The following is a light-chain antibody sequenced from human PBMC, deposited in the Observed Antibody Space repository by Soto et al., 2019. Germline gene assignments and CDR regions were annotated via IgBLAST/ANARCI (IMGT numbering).Light chain of an antibody. CDR1: QSLLHTNGYHY. CDR2: LGT. CDR3: MQALQSWT. V-gene: IGKV2-28*01. Sequence: DVVLTQSPLSLPVTPGEPASISCRSSQSLLHTNGYHYLAWYLQRPGQSPQLLIYLGTNRASGVPDRLSGSGSGTDFTLKISRVEADDIGVYYCMQALQSWTFGQGTKV. J-gene: IGKJ1*01.